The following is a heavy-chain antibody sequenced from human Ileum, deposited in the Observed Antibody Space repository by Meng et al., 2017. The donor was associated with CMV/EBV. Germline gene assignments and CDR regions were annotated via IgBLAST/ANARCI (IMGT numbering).Heavy chain of an antibody. J-gene: IGHJ5*02. CDR1: GGSLSSYY. CDR2: IHPTGTT. V-gene: IGHV4-4*07. CDR3: ARAAARGVPVDL. D-gene: IGHD3-10*01. Sequence: QLQLQDSGPRLLQLSETLSLTCTVTGGSLSSYYWTWIRQPAGKGLEWIGRIHPTGTTDDNPSLRSRVSMSLDKSKNQFSLKLTSVTAADTAVYYCARAAARGVPVDLWGQGTLVTVSS.